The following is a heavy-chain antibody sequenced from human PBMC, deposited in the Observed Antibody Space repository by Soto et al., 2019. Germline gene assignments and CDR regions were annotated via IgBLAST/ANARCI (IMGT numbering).Heavy chain of an antibody. CDR3: ARDPSIAVAGAFDY. CDR2: ISSSSSYI. D-gene: IGHD6-19*01. CDR1: GVTFSRDS. Sequence: EVQLVESGGGLVKPGGSLRLYCAASGVTFSRDSMNCVRQASGKGLEWVSSISSSSSYIYYADSVKGRLTISGDSAKNSLYLQMNILRAEDTAVYYCARDPSIAVAGAFDYWGQGTLVTVSS. V-gene: IGHV3-21*01. J-gene: IGHJ4*02.